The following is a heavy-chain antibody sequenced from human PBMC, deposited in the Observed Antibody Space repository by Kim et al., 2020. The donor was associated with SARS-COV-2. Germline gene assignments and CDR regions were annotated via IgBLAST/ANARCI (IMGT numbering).Heavy chain of an antibody. CDR1: GFIFSTYD. J-gene: IGHJ6*02. Sequence: GGSLRLSCAASGFIFSTYDLHWVRQGPGKGLEWVSGIGTLFDTYYPDSVKDRFTISRDNAKSSVYLQINSLRAGDTAVYYCARGLRHSYPYGLDVWCQGTTVTVS. V-gene: IGHV3-13*01. CDR2: IGTLFDT. D-gene: IGHD3-16*02. CDR3: ARGLRHSYPYGLDV.